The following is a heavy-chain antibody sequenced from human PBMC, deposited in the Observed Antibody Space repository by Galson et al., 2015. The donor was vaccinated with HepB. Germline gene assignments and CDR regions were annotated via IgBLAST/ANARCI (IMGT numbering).Heavy chain of an antibody. CDR3: ARGRDFDWSSSFDY. Sequence: SLRLSCAASGFTFDDYGMSWVHQAPGKGLEWVSGINWNGGSTGYADSVKGRFTISRDNAKNSLYLQMNSLRAEDTALYYCARGRDFDWSSSFDYWGQGTLVTVSS. J-gene: IGHJ4*02. CDR2: INWNGGST. V-gene: IGHV3-20*04. D-gene: IGHD3-9*01. CDR1: GFTFDDYG.